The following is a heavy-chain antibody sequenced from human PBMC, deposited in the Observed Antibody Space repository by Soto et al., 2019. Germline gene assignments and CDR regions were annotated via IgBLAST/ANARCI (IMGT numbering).Heavy chain of an antibody. CDR1: GFSFGSYS. V-gene: IGHV3-48*02. CDR2: ISGRGTTT. Sequence: GGSLRLSCEASGFSFGSYSMNWVRQAPGKGLEWVSFISGRGTTTYYADSVRGRFTVSRDNAKNSLSLEVNSLRDEDTAVYYCARLGYCSSATCKYYFYYYGMDVWGQGTTVTVSS. D-gene: IGHD2-2*01. J-gene: IGHJ6*02. CDR3: ARLGYCSSATCKYYFYYYGMDV.